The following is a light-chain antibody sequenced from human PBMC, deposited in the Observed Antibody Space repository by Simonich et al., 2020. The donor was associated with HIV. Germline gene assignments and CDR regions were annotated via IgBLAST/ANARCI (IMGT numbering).Light chain of an antibody. Sequence: DIQLTQSPSFLSASVGDRVTITCRASQGISSYLAWYQQKPGNAPKLLIYAASTLQSGVPSRFSGSGSGTEFTLTVSSLQPEDFATYYCQQYYSYPLTFGGGTKVEIK. V-gene: IGKV1-9*01. CDR2: AAS. J-gene: IGKJ4*01. CDR3: QQYYSYPLT. CDR1: QGISSY.